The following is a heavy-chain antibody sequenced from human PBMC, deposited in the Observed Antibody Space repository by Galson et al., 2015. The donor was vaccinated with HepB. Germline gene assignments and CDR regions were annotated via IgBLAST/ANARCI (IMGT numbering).Heavy chain of an antibody. V-gene: IGHV5-10-1*01. J-gene: IGHJ4*02. CDR1: GYSFTSYW. Sequence: QSGAEVKKPGESLRISCKGSGYSFTSYWISWVRQMPGKGLEWMGRIDPSDSYTNYSPSFQGHVTISADKSISTAYLQRSSLKAADTAMYYWARREGHGPYGSESYWGDWGQGTLVTVSS. D-gene: IGHD3-10*01. CDR3: ARREGHGPYGSESYWGD. CDR2: IDPSDSYT.